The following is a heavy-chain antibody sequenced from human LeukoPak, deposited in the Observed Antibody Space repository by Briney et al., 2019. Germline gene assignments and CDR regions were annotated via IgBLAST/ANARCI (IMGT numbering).Heavy chain of an antibody. CDR3: AKGLYSSGWYYFDY. D-gene: IGHD6-19*01. V-gene: IGHV3-9*03. J-gene: IGHJ4*02. CDR1: GFTFDDYA. Sequence: PGRSLRLSCAASGFTFDDYAMHWVRQAPGKGLEWVSGISWNSGSIGYADSVKGRFTISRDNAKNSLYLQMNSLRAEDMALYYCAKGLYSSGWYYFDYWGQGTLVTVSS. CDR2: ISWNSGSI.